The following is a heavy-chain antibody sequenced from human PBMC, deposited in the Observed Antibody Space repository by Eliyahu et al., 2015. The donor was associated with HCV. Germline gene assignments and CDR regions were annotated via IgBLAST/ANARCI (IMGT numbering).Heavy chain of an antibody. D-gene: IGHD3-22*01. J-gene: IGHJ6*02. V-gene: IGHV3-23*01. CDR2: ISGSGGST. CDR3: AKVTEKNSSGYRRSYYYYGMDV. CDR1: GFTXXSXA. Sequence: EVQLLESGGGLVQPGGSLRLSCAASGFTXXSXAMXXVRQAPGKGXGWVSAISGSGGSTYYADSVKGRFTISRDNSKNTLYLQMNSLRAEDTAVYYCAKVTEKNSSGYRRSYYYYGMDVWGQGTTVTVSS.